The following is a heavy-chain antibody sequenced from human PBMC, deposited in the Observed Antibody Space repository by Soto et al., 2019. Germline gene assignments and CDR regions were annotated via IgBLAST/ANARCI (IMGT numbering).Heavy chain of an antibody. J-gene: IGHJ3*02. Sequence: GGSLRLSCAASGFTFSSYGMHWVRQAPGKGLEWVAVIWYDGSNKYYADSVKGRFTISRDNSKNTLYLQMNSLRAEDTAVYYCARAPLWFGELFTAFDIWGQGTMVTVSS. CDR2: IWYDGSNK. CDR3: ARAPLWFGELFTAFDI. CDR1: GFTFSSYG. V-gene: IGHV3-33*01. D-gene: IGHD3-10*01.